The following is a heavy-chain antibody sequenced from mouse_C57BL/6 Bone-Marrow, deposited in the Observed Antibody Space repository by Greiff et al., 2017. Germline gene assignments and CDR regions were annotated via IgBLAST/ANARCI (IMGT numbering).Heavy chain of an antibody. CDR2: IDPANGNT. D-gene: IGHD1-1*01. Sequence: VQLQQSVAELVRPGASVKLSCTASGFNIKNTYMHWVKQRPEQGLEWIGRIDPANGNTKYAPKFQGKATITADTSSNTAYLQLSSLTSEDTAIYYCASGSYYYGSSYDWYFDVWGTGTTVTVSS. CDR3: ASGSYYYGSSYDWYFDV. J-gene: IGHJ1*03. V-gene: IGHV14-3*01. CDR1: GFNIKNTY.